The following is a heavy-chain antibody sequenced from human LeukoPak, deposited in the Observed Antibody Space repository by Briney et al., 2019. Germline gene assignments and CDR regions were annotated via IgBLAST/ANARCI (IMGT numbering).Heavy chain of an antibody. CDR2: INPNSGGT. J-gene: IGHJ4*02. CDR3: ARETRGIVGDSGYFDY. CDR1: GYTFTGYY. D-gene: IGHD1-26*01. Sequence: ASVKVSCKASGYTFTGYYMHWARQAPGQGLEWMGRINPNSGGTNYAQKFQGRVTMTRDTSISTAYMELSRLRSDDTAVYYCARETRGIVGDSGYFDYWGQGTLVTVSS. V-gene: IGHV1-2*06.